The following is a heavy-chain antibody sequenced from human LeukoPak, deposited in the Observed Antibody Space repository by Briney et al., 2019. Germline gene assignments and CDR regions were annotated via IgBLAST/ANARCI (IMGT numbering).Heavy chain of an antibody. J-gene: IGHJ4*02. CDR3: ARDGGITIRDDY. D-gene: IGHD3-3*01. CDR2: IRSKAYGGTT. V-gene: IGHV3-49*03. Sequence: GGSLRLSCTASGFTFGDYAMSWFRQAPGKGLEWVGFIRSKAYGGTTEYAASVKGRFTISRDDSKSIAYLQMNSLKTEDTAVYYCARDGGITIRDDYWGQGTLVTVSS. CDR1: GFTFGDYA.